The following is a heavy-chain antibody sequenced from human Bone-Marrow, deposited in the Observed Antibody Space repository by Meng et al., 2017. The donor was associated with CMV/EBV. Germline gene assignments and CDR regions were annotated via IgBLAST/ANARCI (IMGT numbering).Heavy chain of an antibody. CDR1: GYTFNTYY. CDR3: ARGNYGGNSGILRF. CDR2: VNPSGGST. D-gene: IGHD4-23*01. Sequence: ASGYTFNTYYIRWVRQAPGQGLGWMGIVNPSGGSTNYAQKFQGRVTMTRDTSTSTVYMKLSSLRSEDTAVYYCARGNYGGNSGILRFWGQGTLVTVSS. V-gene: IGHV1-46*02. J-gene: IGHJ4*02.